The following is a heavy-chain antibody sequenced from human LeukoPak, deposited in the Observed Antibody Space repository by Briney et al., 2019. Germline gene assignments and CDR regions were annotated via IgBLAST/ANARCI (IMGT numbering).Heavy chain of an antibody. CDR1: GFTFSSYG. J-gene: IGHJ4*02. Sequence: GGSLRLSCAASGFTFSSYGTHWVRQAPGKGLEWVAVILSDGSKEFYTDSVKGRFTISRDNSKNTLYLQMNSLRAEDTAVYYCVRDDERPDNGLDYWGQGTLVTVSS. CDR2: ILSDGSKE. D-gene: IGHD1-14*01. V-gene: IGHV3-33*01. CDR3: VRDDERPDNGLDY.